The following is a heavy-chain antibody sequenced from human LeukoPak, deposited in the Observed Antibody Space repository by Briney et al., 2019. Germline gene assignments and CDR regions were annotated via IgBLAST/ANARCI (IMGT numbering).Heavy chain of an antibody. CDR3: ARAPGPIFGVVIIGGAFDI. Sequence: SETLSLTCTVSGGSISSYYWSWIRQPAGKGLEWIGRIYTSGSTNYNPSLKSRVTVSVDTSKNQFSLKLSSVTAADTAVYYCARAPGPIFGVVIIGGAFDIWGQGTMVTVSS. D-gene: IGHD3-3*01. J-gene: IGHJ3*02. V-gene: IGHV4-4*07. CDR2: IYTSGST. CDR1: GGSISSYY.